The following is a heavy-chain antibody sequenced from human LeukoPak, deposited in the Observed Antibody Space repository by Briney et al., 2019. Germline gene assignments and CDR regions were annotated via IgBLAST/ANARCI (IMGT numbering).Heavy chain of an antibody. CDR3: AKETTAYSSRTLDC. J-gene: IGHJ4*02. V-gene: IGHV3-48*02. D-gene: IGHD6-13*01. CDR2: ISGSSSTM. Sequence: GGSLRLSCAASGFSFNSQGMNWIRQAPGKGLEWLSYISGSSSTMYFADSVKGRFTISRDNAKNSVYLQMNSLRDEDTAVYYCAKETTAYSSRTLDCWGQGTLVTVSS. CDR1: GFSFNSQG.